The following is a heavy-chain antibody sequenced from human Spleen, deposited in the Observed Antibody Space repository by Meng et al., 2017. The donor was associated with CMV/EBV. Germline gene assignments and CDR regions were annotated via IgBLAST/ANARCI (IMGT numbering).Heavy chain of an antibody. J-gene: IGHJ4*02. CDR2: IYHSGST. CDR1: GYSISSGYY. V-gene: IGHV4-38-2*02. CDR3: ASRHCRGGSCYVVDY. Sequence: SETLSLTCTVSGYSISSGYYWGWIRQPPGKGLEWIGSIYHSGSTYYNPSLQSRVTISVDTSKNQFSLKLSSVTAADTAVYYCASRHCRGGSCYVVDYWGQGTLVTVSS. D-gene: IGHD2-15*01.